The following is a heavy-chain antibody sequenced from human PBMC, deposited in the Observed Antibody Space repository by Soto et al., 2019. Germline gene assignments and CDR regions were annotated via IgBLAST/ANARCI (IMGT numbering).Heavy chain of an antibody. D-gene: IGHD1-1*01. CDR1: GGSVSSGDYY. Sequence: SETLSLTCTVSGGSVSSGDYYWSWIRQPPGKGLQWIGYVYYSGSTDYNPSLKSRVTISVDTSKNQFSLKLTSVTVADTAVYYCARERTGDPTFFDYWGQGT. J-gene: IGHJ4*02. CDR3: ARERTGDPTFFDY. CDR2: VYYSGST. V-gene: IGHV4-61*08.